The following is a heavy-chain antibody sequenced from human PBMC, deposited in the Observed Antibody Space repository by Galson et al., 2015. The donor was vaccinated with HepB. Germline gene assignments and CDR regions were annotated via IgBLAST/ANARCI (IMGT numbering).Heavy chain of an antibody. Sequence: SLRLSCAASGFIFSDFAMAWVRLAPGKGLEWVSGISGSGNNTNYADSVKGWFTISRDNSKNIVYLQMSSLRADDTALYYCTRTTTGDFWGQGTLVTVSS. CDR2: ISGSGNNT. CDR1: GFIFSDFA. V-gene: IGHV3-23*01. J-gene: IGHJ4*02. CDR3: TRTTTGDF. D-gene: IGHD2-21*01.